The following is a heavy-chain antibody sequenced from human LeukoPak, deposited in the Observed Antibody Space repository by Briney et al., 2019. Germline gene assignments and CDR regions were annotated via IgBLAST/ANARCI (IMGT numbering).Heavy chain of an antibody. V-gene: IGHV3-21*01. CDR1: GFTFSSYS. Sequence: GGSLRLSCAASGFTFSSYSTNWVRQAPGKGLEWVSSISSSSSYIYYADSVKGRFTISRDNAKNSLYLQMNSLRAEDTAVYYCARERYYDSSGSFAFDIWGQGTMVTVSS. J-gene: IGHJ3*02. CDR2: ISSSSSYI. D-gene: IGHD3-22*01. CDR3: ARERYYDSSGSFAFDI.